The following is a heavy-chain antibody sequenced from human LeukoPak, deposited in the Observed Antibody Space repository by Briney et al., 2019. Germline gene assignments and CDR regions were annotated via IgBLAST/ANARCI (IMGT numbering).Heavy chain of an antibody. Sequence: GESLKISCKGSCYSFTSYCISWVRQVPGKGLEWKGRIDPSDSYTNYSPSFQGHVTISADKSISTAYLQWSSLKASDTAMYYCARHRRGDSSSWYLDYWGQGTLVTVSS. D-gene: IGHD6-13*01. CDR3: ARHRRGDSSSWYLDY. V-gene: IGHV5-10-1*01. CDR1: CYSFTSYC. CDR2: IDPSDSYT. J-gene: IGHJ4*02.